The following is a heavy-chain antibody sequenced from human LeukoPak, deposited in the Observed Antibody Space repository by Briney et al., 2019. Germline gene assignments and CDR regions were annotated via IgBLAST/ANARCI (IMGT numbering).Heavy chain of an antibody. Sequence: PGGSLRLSCAASGFTVSSNYMSWVRQAPGKGLEWVSYISSSGSTIYYADSVKGRFTISRDNAKNSLYLQMNSLRAEDTAVYYCARSHRNFDYWGQGTLVTVSS. J-gene: IGHJ4*02. CDR3: ARSHRNFDY. V-gene: IGHV3-11*01. CDR2: ISSSGSTI. CDR1: GFTVSSNY.